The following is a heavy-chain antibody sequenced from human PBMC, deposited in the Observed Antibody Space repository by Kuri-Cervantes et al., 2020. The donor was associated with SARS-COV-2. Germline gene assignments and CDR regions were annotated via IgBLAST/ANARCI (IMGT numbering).Heavy chain of an antibody. CDR3: AREPGGTFDY. CDR2: IKQDGSEK. V-gene: IGHV3-7*04. D-gene: IGHD3-16*01. CDR1: GFFFSSYW. J-gene: IGHJ4*02. Sequence: GESLKISFAASGFFFSSYWMSWVRQAPGKGLEWVANIKQDGSEKYYVDSVKGRFTISRDNAKNSLYLQMNSLRAEDTAVYYCAREPGGTFDYWGQGTLVTVSS.